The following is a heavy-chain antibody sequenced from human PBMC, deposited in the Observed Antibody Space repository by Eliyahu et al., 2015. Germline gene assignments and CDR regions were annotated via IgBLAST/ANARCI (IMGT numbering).Heavy chain of an antibody. CDR1: GYSISSGYY. V-gene: IGHV4-38-2*01. J-gene: IGHJ4*02. D-gene: IGHD6-19*01. Sequence: QVQLQESGPGLVKPSETLSLTCDVSGYSISSGYYWGWIRQSPGKGLEWIGTISHIGNTYFNESLKSRVSISIDTSRNQFSLKLTSLTAADTAVYYCARGSLQWLDHYFAYWGQGTLVTVSS. CDR2: ISHIGNT. CDR3: ARGSLQWLDHYFAY.